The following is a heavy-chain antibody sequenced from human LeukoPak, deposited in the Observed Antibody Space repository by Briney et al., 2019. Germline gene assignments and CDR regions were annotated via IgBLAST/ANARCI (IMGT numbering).Heavy chain of an antibody. CDR3: AKDTKASR. Sequence: PGGSLRLSCAASGFTFSTYAMSWVRQAPGKGLEWVSGIIGSGGSTYYADSVKGRFTISRDNSKSTLYLQMNSLRIEDTAVYYCAKDTKASRWGQGTLVTVSS. V-gene: IGHV3-23*01. CDR1: GFTFSTYA. J-gene: IGHJ4*02. CDR2: IIGSGGST.